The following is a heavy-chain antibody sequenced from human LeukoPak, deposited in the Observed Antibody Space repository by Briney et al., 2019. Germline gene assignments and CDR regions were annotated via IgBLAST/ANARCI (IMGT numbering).Heavy chain of an antibody. Sequence: GGSLRLSCAASGFTFSSYWMHWVRQAPGKGLVWVSRINSDGSSTTYADSVRGRFTVSRDNAKNTLYLQMNSLRVEDTAVYYCARDLSINTFNWFDPWGQGTLVTVSS. CDR2: INSDGSST. D-gene: IGHD2/OR15-2a*01. V-gene: IGHV3-74*01. CDR1: GFTFSSYW. CDR3: ARDLSINTFNWFDP. J-gene: IGHJ5*02.